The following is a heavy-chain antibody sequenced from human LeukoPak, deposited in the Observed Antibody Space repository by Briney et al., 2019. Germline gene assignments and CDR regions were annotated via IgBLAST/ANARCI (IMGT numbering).Heavy chain of an antibody. CDR2: IYYSGST. D-gene: IGHD6-19*01. Sequence: SETLSLTCTVSGGSISSYYWSWIRQPPGKGLEWIGYIYYSGSTNYNPSLKSRVTISVDTSKNQFSLKLGSVTAADTAVYYCARSAVAGTNWFDPWGQGTLVTVSS. V-gene: IGHV4-59*12. CDR1: GGSISSYY. J-gene: IGHJ5*02. CDR3: ARSAVAGTNWFDP.